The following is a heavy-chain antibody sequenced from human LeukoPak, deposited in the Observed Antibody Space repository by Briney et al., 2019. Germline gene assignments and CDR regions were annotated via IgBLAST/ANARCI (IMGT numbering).Heavy chain of an antibody. Sequence: ASVKVSCKASGYTFTSYYMHWVRQAPGEGLEWMGIINPTGGSTSYAQKFQGRVTMTRDTSTSTVYMELRSLRSDDTAVYYCARTSHYVDIAATIPYGIYYFDCWGQGTLVTVSS. D-gene: IGHD5-12*01. CDR3: ARTSHYVDIAATIPYGIYYFDC. CDR2: INPTGGST. CDR1: GYTFTSYY. V-gene: IGHV1-46*01. J-gene: IGHJ4*02.